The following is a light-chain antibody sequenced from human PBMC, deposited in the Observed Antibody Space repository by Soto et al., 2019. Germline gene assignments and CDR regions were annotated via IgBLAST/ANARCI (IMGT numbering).Light chain of an antibody. V-gene: IGLV1-44*01. CDR2: SNK. J-gene: IGLJ7*01. Sequence: QSALTQPPSASGTPGQRVTISCSGSSSNIGSNTVNWYQQLPGTAPKLLMYSNKHRPSGVPDRFSGSKSGASASLANSGLQSEDEADYYCAAWDDSLNAVVFGGGTQLTVL. CDR3: AAWDDSLNAVV. CDR1: SSNIGSNT.